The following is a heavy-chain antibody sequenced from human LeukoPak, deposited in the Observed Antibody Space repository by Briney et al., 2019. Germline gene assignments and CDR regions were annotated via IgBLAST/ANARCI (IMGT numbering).Heavy chain of an antibody. Sequence: GGSLRLSCAASGFTFSSYSMNWVRQAPGKGLEWVATIKQDGVDKYYVDSVKGRFLISRDNAKNTLYLQMDSLRAEDTAVYYCAADLEFNYIDPWGQGTLVTVSS. CDR3: AADLEFNYIDP. CDR1: GFTFSSYS. J-gene: IGHJ5*02. D-gene: IGHD5-24*01. V-gene: IGHV3-7*01. CDR2: IKQDGVDK.